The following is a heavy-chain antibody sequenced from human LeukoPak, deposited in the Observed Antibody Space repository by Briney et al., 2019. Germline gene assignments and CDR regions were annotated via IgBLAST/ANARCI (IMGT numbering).Heavy chain of an antibody. CDR2: IKSKTDGGTT. J-gene: IGHJ4*02. D-gene: IGHD3-9*01. V-gene: IGHV3-15*01. CDR1: GFTFSNVW. Sequence: PGGSLRLSCAASGFTFSNVWMSWVRQAPGKGLEWVGRIKSKTDGGTTDYAAPVKGRFTISRDDSKNTLYLQMNSLKTEDTAVYYCTTVPYDILTGYPLDYWGQGTLVTVSS. CDR3: TTVPYDILTGYPLDY.